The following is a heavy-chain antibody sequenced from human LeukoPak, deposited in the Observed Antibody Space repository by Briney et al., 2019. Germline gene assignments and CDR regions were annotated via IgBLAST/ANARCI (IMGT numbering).Heavy chain of an antibody. J-gene: IGHJ4*02. Sequence: PGESLKISCKGPGYTFTSYRIGWVRQMPAKGLEWMGIIFPGDSDTRNSPSFEGQVAISADKSISTAYLQWSSLKASDTAMYYCARRAPLYCSGGSCYPTHFDYWGQGTLVTVSS. CDR3: ARRAPLYCSGGSCYPTHFDY. V-gene: IGHV5-51*01. CDR1: GYTFTSYR. D-gene: IGHD2-15*01. CDR2: IFPGDSDT.